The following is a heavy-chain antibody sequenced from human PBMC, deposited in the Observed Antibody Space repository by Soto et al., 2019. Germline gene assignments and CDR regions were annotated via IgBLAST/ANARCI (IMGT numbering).Heavy chain of an antibody. Sequence: ASVKVSCKASGYTFTGYYMHWVRQAPGQGLEWMGWINPISGGTNYAQKFQDWVTMTRDTSISTAYMELSRLRSDDTAVYYCARDMDEGSGYRPNYGMDVWGQGTTVTVSS. CDR3: ARDMDEGSGYRPNYGMDV. J-gene: IGHJ6*02. CDR1: GYTFTGYY. V-gene: IGHV1-2*04. D-gene: IGHD3-3*01. CDR2: INPISGGT.